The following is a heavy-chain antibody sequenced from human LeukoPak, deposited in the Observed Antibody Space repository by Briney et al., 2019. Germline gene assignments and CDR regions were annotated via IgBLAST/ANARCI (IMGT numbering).Heavy chain of an antibody. CDR2: VYYSGSTSGTT. CDR3: ARHGGRYNWSPSD. J-gene: IGHJ4*02. CDR1: GGSISSSVYY. V-gene: IGHV4-39*01. D-gene: IGHD1-20*01. Sequence: SETLTLTCTVSGGSISSSVYYWGWIRQPPGKGLEWIGSVYYSGSTSGTTYYNTSLESRVTISVDTSQSQFSLKLSSVTAADTAVYYCARHGGRYNWSPSDWGQGTLVTVSS.